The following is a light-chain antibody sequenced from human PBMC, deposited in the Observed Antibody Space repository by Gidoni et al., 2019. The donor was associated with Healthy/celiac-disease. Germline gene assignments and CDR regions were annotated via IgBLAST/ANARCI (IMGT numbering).Light chain of an antibody. V-gene: IGLV2-14*01. CDR2: EVS. CDR1: RSDVGGYNY. J-gene: IGLJ1*01. CDR3: SSYTSSSTRV. Sequence: QSALTQPASVSGSPGQSITISCTGTRSDVGGYNYVYWYQQHPRKAPKLMIYEVSNRPSGVSNRFSGSKSGNTASMTSSGLQAEDEADYYCSSYTSSSTRVFGTGTKVTVL.